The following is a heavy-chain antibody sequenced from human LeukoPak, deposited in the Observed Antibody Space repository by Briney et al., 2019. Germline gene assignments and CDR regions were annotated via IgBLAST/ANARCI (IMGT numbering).Heavy chain of an antibody. CDR3: ARASGYRDFDY. Sequence: ASVKVSCKASGYTFTSYDINWVRQATGQGLEWMGWMNPNSGNTGYAQKLQGRVTMTTDTSTSTAYMELRSLRSDDTAVYYCARASGYRDFDYWGQGTLVTVSS. V-gene: IGHV1-8*02. CDR2: MNPNSGNT. CDR1: GYTFTSYD. J-gene: IGHJ4*02. D-gene: IGHD3-22*01.